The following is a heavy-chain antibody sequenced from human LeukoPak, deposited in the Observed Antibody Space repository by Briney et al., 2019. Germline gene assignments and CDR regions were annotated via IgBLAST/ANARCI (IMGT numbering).Heavy chain of an antibody. V-gene: IGHV4-59*08. CDR1: GGSISSYY. CDR2: IYYSGST. J-gene: IGHJ4*02. Sequence: SETLSLTCTASGGSISSYYWSWIRQPPGKGLEWIGYIYYSGSTNYNPSLKSRVTISVDTSKNQFSLKLSSVTAADTAVYYCARLNNWYFDYWGQGTLVTVSS. CDR3: ARLNNWYFDY. D-gene: IGHD1-20*01.